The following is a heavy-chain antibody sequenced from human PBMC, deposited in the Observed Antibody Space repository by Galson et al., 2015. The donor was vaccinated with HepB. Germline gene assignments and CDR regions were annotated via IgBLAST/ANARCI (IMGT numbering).Heavy chain of an antibody. CDR3: AGRDSILGDFYYGLDV. CDR1: GFTFSNYY. Sequence: SLRLSCAASGFTFSNYYMSWIRQAPGKGLEWVSYISSSSSDTNDADSVKGRFTISRDNAKNSLYLQMNSLRAEDTAVYYCAGRDSILGDFYYGLDVWGQGTTVTVSS. D-gene: IGHD3-10*01. J-gene: IGHJ6*02. CDR2: ISSSSSDT. V-gene: IGHV3-11*03.